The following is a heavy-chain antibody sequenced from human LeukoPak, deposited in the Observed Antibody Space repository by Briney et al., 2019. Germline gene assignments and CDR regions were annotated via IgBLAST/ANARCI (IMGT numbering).Heavy chain of an antibody. Sequence: PGGSLRLSCAASGFTFSSHAMSWVRQAPGKGLEWVSAISGSGGSTYYADSVKGRFTISRDNSKNTLYLQMNSLRAEDTAVYYCAKDFPILSTTQNYYYYMDVWGKGTTVTVSS. CDR2: ISGSGGST. CDR3: AKDFPILSTTQNYYYYMDV. D-gene: IGHD1-14*01. J-gene: IGHJ6*03. CDR1: GFTFSSHA. V-gene: IGHV3-23*01.